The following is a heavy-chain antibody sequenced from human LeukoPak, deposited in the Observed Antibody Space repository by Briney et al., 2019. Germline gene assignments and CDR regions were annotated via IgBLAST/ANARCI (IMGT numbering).Heavy chain of an antibody. J-gene: IGHJ4*02. CDR2: MSPNSGDT. CDR1: GYTFTSYD. CDR3: ARLQLRGHLGY. D-gene: IGHD5-24*01. Sequence: ASVKVSCKASGYTFTSYDFNWVRQATGQRPEWMGWMSPNSGDTGYAQKFQDRVTMTRNTSISTAYMELRSLRSDDTAVYYCARLQLRGHLGYWGQGTLVTVSS. V-gene: IGHV1-8*01.